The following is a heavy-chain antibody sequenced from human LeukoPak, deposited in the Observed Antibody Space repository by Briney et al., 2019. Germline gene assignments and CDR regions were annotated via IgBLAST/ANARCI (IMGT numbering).Heavy chain of an antibody. CDR1: GYSFTTYW. J-gene: IGHJ4*02. CDR3: ARLLSLTMIVDDY. D-gene: IGHD3-22*01. CDR2: IHPGDSDT. Sequence: GESLKISCAGSGYSFTTYWIGWVRQMPGEGLEWMGIIHPGDSDTRYSPSFQGQVTISVDKSISTAYLQWSSLRASDTAMYYCARLLSLTMIVDDYWGQGTLVTVSS. V-gene: IGHV5-51*01.